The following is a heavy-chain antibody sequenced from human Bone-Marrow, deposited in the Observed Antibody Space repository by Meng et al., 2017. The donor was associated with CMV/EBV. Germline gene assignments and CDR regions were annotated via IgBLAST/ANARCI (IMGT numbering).Heavy chain of an antibody. CDR3: ARGGIPSRYVDY. D-gene: IGHD3-16*01. CDR1: GGSISSSSYY. V-gene: IGHV4-39*07. J-gene: IGHJ4*02. CDR2: IYYSGST. Sequence: SETRSLTCTVPGGSISSSSYYWGGTRQPPGKGLERIGSIYYSGSTYYNPSLKSRVTISVDTSKNQFSLKLCSVTAADTAVYYCARGGIPSRYVDYWGQGTVVTVSS.